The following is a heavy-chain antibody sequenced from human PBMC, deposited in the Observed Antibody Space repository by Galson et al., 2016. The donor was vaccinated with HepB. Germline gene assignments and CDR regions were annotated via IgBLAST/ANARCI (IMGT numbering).Heavy chain of an antibody. J-gene: IGHJ4*02. CDR2: INTYTTYT. D-gene: IGHD2/OR15-2a*01. V-gene: IGHV1-18*04. Sequence: SVKVSCKASGYTFTSHGITWVRQAPGQGLEWMGWINTYTTYTNYAQGLQDRVTMTTDTSTSTAYLDLRSLKSDDTAIYYCARGLLELDSWGQGTLVTVSS. CDR3: ARGLLELDS. CDR1: GYTFTSHG.